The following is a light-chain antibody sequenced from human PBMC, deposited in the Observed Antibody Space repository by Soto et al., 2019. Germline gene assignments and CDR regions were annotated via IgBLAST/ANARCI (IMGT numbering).Light chain of an antibody. CDR2: EVS. V-gene: IGLV2-8*01. CDR3: TSYVGGNNHYV. Sequence: QSVVSQPPSASGSPGQSVTISCTGPSSDVGGYNYVSWYQQHPGKAPKVVIYEVSKRPSGVPDRFSGSKSGNTASLTVSGLQAEDEADYYCTSYVGGNNHYVFGTG. J-gene: IGLJ1*01. CDR1: SSDVGGYNY.